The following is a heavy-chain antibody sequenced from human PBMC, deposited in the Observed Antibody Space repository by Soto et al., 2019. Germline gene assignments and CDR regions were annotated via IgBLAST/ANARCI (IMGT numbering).Heavy chain of an antibody. V-gene: IGHV3-21*01. CDR1: GFTFSSYS. J-gene: IGHJ6*02. CDR3: ARERGPSYGGGGMDV. D-gene: IGHD5-18*01. CDR2: ISSSSTYI. Sequence: EVQLVESGGGLVKPGGSLRLSCAASGFTFSSYSMNWVRQAPGKGLEWVSSISSSSTYIYYADSVKGRSTISRDNAKNSRYLQMNSLRAEDTAVYYCARERGPSYGGGGMDVWGQGTTVTVSS.